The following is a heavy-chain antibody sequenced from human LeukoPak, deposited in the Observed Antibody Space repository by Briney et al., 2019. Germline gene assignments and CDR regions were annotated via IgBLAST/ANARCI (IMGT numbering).Heavy chain of an antibody. V-gene: IGHV4-59*01. J-gene: IGHJ6*02. CDR1: GGSFSGYY. Sequence: SETLSLTCAVYGGSFSGYYWSWIRQPPGKGLEWIGYIYYSGSTNYNPSLKSRVTISVDTSKNQFSLKLSSVTAADTAVCYCARSDLTNYYYYGMDVWGQGTTVTVSS. D-gene: IGHD3-9*01. CDR3: ARSDLTNYYYYGMDV. CDR2: IYYSGST.